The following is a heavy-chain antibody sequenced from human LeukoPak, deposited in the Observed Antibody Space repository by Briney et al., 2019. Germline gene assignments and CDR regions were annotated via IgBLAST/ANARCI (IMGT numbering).Heavy chain of an antibody. D-gene: IGHD3-22*01. Sequence: VASVKVSCKASGYTFTNYYTHWVRQAPGQGLEWMGGINPNSGGTNYAQKFQGRVTMTRDTSISTAYMELSRLRSDDTAVYYCARASYYYDSSGYPGYYFDYWGQGTLVTVSS. CDR1: GYTFTNYY. CDR2: INPNSGGT. CDR3: ARASYYYDSSGYPGYYFDY. J-gene: IGHJ4*02. V-gene: IGHV1-2*02.